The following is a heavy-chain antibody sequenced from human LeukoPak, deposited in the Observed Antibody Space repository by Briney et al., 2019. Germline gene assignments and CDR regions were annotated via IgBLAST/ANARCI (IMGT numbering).Heavy chain of an antibody. CDR1: GGSISDSSYY. D-gene: IGHD2-15*01. CDR3: ARASITYCSGGSCFSSRFDS. J-gene: IGHJ5*01. Sequence: SETLSLTCTVSGGSISDSSYYWGWIRQPPGKGLEYIGSINYAGTTYFSPFLKSRVTISVDTSRNQFSLRLSSVTAADTAVYFCARASITYCSGGSCFSSRFDSWGQGSLVTVSS. CDR2: INYAGTT. V-gene: IGHV4-39*01.